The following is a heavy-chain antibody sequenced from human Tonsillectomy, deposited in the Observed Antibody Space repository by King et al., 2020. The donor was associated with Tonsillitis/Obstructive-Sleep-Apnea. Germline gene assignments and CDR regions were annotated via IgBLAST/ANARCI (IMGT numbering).Heavy chain of an antibody. V-gene: IGHV2-5*02. CDR1: GFSLSTSGVG. J-gene: IGHJ5*02. D-gene: IGHD2-8*01. Sequence: TLKESGPTLVKPTQTLTLTCTFSGFSLSTSGVGVGWIRQPPGKALEWLALIYWDDDKRYSPSLKSRLTITKDTSKNQVVLTMTNMEPVDTATYYCAHRGHDTVLMGGWFDPWGQGTLVTVSS. CDR2: IYWDDDK. CDR3: AHRGHDTVLMGGWFDP.